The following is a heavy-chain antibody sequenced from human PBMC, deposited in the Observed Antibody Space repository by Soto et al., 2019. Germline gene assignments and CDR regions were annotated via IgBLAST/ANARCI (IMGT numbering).Heavy chain of an antibody. CDR2: IVVGSGNT. CDR1: GFTFTSSA. J-gene: IGHJ6*02. D-gene: IGHD6-19*01. CDR3: AAIPGIAVADNYYYGMDV. V-gene: IGHV1-58*01. Sequence: SVKVSCKASGFTFTSSAVQWVRQARGQRLEWIGWIVVGSGNTNYAQKFQERVTITRDMSTSTAYMELSSLRSEDTAVYYCAAIPGIAVADNYYYGMDVWGQGTTVTVSS.